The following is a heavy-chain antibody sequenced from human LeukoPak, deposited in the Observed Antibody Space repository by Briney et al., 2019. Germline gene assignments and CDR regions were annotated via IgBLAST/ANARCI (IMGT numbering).Heavy chain of an antibody. CDR1: GFRLSSYG. D-gene: IGHD5-24*01. V-gene: IGHV3-23*01. CDR3: ASTPSGRWLQFRY. J-gene: IGHJ4*02. CDR2: ISDSGEHT. Sequence: GGSLRLSCSASGFRLSSYGMSWVRQAPGKGLEWVSGISDSGEHTHYADSVKGRFTISRDKAKNSLYLQMNRLRVEDTAVYYCASTPSGRWLQFRYWGQGTLVTVSS.